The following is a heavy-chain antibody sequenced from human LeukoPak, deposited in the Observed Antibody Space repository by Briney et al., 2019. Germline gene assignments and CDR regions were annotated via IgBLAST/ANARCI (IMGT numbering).Heavy chain of an antibody. J-gene: IGHJ5*02. CDR2: ISYDGSNK. V-gene: IGHV3-30*18. CDR1: GFTFSSYG. CDR3: TKEDPRFDP. Sequence: GRSLRLSCAASGFTFSSYGMHWVRQAPGRGLEWVAVISYDGSNKYYADYVKGRFTISRDNSKNTLYLQMNSLRADDTAVYYCTKEDPRFDPWGQGTLVTVSS.